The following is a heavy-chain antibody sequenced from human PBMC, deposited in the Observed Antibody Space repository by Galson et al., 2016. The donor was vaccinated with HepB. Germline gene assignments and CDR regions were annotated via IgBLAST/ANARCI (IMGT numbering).Heavy chain of an antibody. Sequence: SLRLSCAASGFTFSSYAISWVRQAPGKGLEWVSGISAGVGSTFYADSVKGRFTISRDDSKNTLSLQMNSLRAEDTAVYYCAKDTGELGGAFDVWGQGTMVTVSS. D-gene: IGHD1-26*01. CDR2: ISAGVGST. V-gene: IGHV3-23*01. J-gene: IGHJ3*01. CDR3: AKDTGELGGAFDV. CDR1: GFTFSSYA.